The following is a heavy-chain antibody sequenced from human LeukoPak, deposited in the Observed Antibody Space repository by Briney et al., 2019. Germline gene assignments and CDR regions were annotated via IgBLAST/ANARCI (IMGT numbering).Heavy chain of an antibody. J-gene: IGHJ4*02. CDR2: ISGSGGST. CDR3: AKCGAVAGTFFDY. CDR1: GFTFSSYA. D-gene: IGHD6-19*01. V-gene: IGHV3-23*01. Sequence: GGSLRLSCAASGFTFSSYAMSCGRQAPGKGLECVSAISGSGGSTYYADSVKGRFTISRDNSKNTLYLQMNSLRAEDTAVYYCAKCGAVAGTFFDYWGQGTLVTVSS.